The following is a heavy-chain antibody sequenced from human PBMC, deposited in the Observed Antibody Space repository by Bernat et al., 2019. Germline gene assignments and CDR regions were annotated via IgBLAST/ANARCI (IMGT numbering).Heavy chain of an antibody. D-gene: IGHD3-22*01. CDR2: ISYDGSNK. CDR3: AKTAYYDSSGYYHKNWFDP. Sequence: QVQLVESGGGVVQPGRSLRLSCAASGFTFSSYGMHWVRQAPGKGLEWVAVISYDGSNKYYADSVKGRFTISRENSKNTLYLQMNSLRAEDTAVYYCAKTAYYDSSGYYHKNWFDPWGQGTLVTVSS. CDR1: GFTFSSYG. J-gene: IGHJ5*02. V-gene: IGHV3-30*18.